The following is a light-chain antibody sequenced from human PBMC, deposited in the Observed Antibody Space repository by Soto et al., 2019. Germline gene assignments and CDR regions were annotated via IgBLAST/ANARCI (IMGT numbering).Light chain of an antibody. CDR1: SSNIGAGYD. CDR3: QSYDNRLSAYV. CDR2: TNN. J-gene: IGLJ1*01. Sequence: QSALTRPPSVSGAPGQRVTISCTGSSSNIGAGYDVHWYLQLPGTAPKLLVYTNNNRPSGVPDRFSGSKSGTSASLAITGLQAEDEADYYCQSYDNRLSAYVFGTGTKVTVL. V-gene: IGLV1-40*01.